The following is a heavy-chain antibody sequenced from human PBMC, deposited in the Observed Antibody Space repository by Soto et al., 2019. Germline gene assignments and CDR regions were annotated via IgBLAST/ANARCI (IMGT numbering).Heavy chain of an antibody. CDR2: ISGSGGST. CDR1: GFTFSSYA. V-gene: IGHV3-23*01. J-gene: IGHJ6*03. Sequence: GGSLRLSCAASGFTFSSYAMSWVRQAPGKGLEWVSGISGSGGSTYYADSVKGRFTISRDNSKNTLYLQMNSLRAEDTAVYYCAAAPYYYYYMDVWGKGTTVTVSS. CDR3: AAAPYYYYYMDV. D-gene: IGHD2-15*01.